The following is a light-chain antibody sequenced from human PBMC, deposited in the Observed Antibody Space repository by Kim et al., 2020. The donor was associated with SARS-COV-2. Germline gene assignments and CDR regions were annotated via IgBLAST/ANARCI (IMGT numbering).Light chain of an antibody. Sequence: QSALTQPASVSGSPGQSITISCTGTSSDVGGYSYVSWYQQHPGKAPKLMIYDVNKRPSGVSNRFSGSKSGNTASLTISGLQAEAETDYFCNSYTSSSTWVFGGGTQLTVL. CDR1: SSDVGGYSY. CDR2: DVN. V-gene: IGLV2-14*03. J-gene: IGLJ3*02. CDR3: NSYTSSSTWV.